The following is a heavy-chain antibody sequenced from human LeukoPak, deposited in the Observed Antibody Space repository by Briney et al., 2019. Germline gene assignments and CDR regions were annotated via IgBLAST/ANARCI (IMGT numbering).Heavy chain of an antibody. CDR3: ARTSLRFLEWDY. V-gene: IGHV3-48*01. J-gene: IGHJ4*02. CDR1: GFTFSSYS. CDR2: ISSSSTI. Sequence: SGGSLRLSCAASGFTFSSYSMNWVRQAPGKGLEWVSYISSSSTIYYADSVKGRFTISRDNAKNSLYLQMNSLRAEDTAVYYCARTSLRFLEWDYWGQGTLVTVSS. D-gene: IGHD3-3*01.